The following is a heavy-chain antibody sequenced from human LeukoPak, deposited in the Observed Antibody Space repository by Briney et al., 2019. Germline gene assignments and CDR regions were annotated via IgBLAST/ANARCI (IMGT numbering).Heavy chain of an antibody. CDR2: ISGSGGNT. Sequence: GGSLRLSCAASGFTFTTYAMNWVRQASGKGLAWVSAISGSGGNTYYADFVKVRFTISRDNSKNTLYLQMNSLRDEDTAIYYCAKEVATYDFWSGPNAFDIWGQGTMVTVSS. V-gene: IGHV3-23*01. D-gene: IGHD3-3*01. J-gene: IGHJ3*02. CDR1: GFTFTTYA. CDR3: AKEVATYDFWSGPNAFDI.